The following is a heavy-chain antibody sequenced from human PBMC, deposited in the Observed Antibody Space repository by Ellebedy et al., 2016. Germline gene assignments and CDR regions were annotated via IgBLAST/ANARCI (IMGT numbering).Heavy chain of an antibody. V-gene: IGHV4-30-4*01. Sequence: SETLSLXXTVSGVSISSGSPYWSWIRQPPGKGLEWIGYSYYSGSTHYNTSLKSRVTISVDTSKNQLSLKLSSVTAADTAVYYCARDPFDDGFVDSFDIWGQGTMVTVSS. CDR3: ARDPFDDGFVDSFDI. J-gene: IGHJ3*02. D-gene: IGHD2-2*03. CDR2: SYYSGST. CDR1: GVSISSGSPY.